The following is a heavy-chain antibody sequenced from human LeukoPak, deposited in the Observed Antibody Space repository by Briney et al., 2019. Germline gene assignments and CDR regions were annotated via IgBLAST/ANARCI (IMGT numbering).Heavy chain of an antibody. D-gene: IGHD3-10*01. J-gene: IGHJ3*02. V-gene: IGHV4-4*02. CDR1: GGSISSSNW. CDR3: ARRGSGSYYKGAAFDI. CDR2: IYHSGST. Sequence: NPSETLSLTCAVSGGSISSSNWWSWVRQPPGKGLEWIGEIYHSGSTNYNPSLKSRVTISVDKSKNQFSLKLSSVTAADTAVYYCARRGSGSYYKGAAFDIWGQGTMVTVSS.